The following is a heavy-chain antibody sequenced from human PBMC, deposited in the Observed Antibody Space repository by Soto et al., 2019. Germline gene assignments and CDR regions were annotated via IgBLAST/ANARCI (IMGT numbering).Heavy chain of an antibody. Sequence: EVQVVESGGGLVQPGGSLRLSCAASGFTFTNYWMHWVRQVAGEGLVWVSRIDNHGDGTSYADFVKGRFTISRDNAKNTLYLRMNSLRVEDTAIDCCGTVFENWGQGTMVTVSA. V-gene: IGHV3-74*01. CDR2: IDNHGDGT. CDR3: GTVFEN. J-gene: IGHJ3*02. CDR1: GFTFTNYW.